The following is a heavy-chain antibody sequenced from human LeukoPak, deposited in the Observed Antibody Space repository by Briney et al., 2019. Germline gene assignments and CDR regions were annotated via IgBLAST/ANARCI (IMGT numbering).Heavy chain of an antibody. CDR3: ARRGRLCTNDCYFNS. J-gene: IGHJ4*02. Sequence: PGGSLRLSCAASGFTFSSYGMHWVRQAPGKGLEWVAVISNDGSSKYYADSVKGRFTISRDNAKNSLYLQMNSLRAEDTAVYYCARRGRLCTNDCYFNSWGQGTLVTVSS. CDR2: ISNDGSSK. CDR1: GFTFSSYG. D-gene: IGHD2-8*01. V-gene: IGHV3-30*03.